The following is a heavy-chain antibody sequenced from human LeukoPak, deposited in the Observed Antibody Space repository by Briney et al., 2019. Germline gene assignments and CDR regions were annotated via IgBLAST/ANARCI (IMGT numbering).Heavy chain of an antibody. Sequence: GGSLRLSCAASGFTFSSYGMNWVRQAPGKGLEWVSYISSSSTTIDYADSVKGRFTISRDNAKSSLSLQMSSLRAEDTAVYYCARDIHCSSTSCYHYWGQGTLVIVSS. J-gene: IGHJ4*02. CDR1: GFTFSSYG. D-gene: IGHD2-2*01. CDR2: ISSSSTTI. V-gene: IGHV3-48*04. CDR3: ARDIHCSSTSCYHY.